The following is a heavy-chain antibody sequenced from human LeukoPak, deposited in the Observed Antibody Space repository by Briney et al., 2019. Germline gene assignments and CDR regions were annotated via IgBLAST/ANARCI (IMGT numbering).Heavy chain of an antibody. J-gene: IGHJ4*02. V-gene: IGHV3-21*01. Sequence: GGSLRLSCAASGFTFSSYSMNWVRQAPGKGLEWVSSISSSSSYIYYADSVKGRFTISRDNAKNSLYLQMNSLRDEDTAVYYCARDKWELLDFDYWGQGTLVTVSS. D-gene: IGHD1-26*01. CDR3: ARDKWELLDFDY. CDR2: ISSSSSYI. CDR1: GFTFSSYS.